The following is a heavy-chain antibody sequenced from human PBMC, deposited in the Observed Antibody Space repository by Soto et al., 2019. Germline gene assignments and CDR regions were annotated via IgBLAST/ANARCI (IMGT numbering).Heavy chain of an antibody. D-gene: IGHD2-15*01. CDR2: INPGGGST. J-gene: IGHJ6*02. V-gene: IGHV1-46*03. CDR3: ARDYWAALLPDYGMDV. Sequence: QVQLVQSGAEVKKPGASVKVSCKASGYTFTSYYMHWVRQAPGQGLEWMGIINPGGGSTTYAQKFQGRVTMTRDTSTSTVYMELSSLRSEDTAVYYCARDYWAALLPDYGMDVWGQGTTVTVSS. CDR1: GYTFTSYY.